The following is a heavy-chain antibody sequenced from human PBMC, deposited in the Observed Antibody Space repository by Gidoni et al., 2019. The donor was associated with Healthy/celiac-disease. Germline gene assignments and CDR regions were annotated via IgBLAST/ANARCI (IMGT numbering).Heavy chain of an antibody. Sequence: QITLKESGPTLVKPTQTLTLTCTFSGFSLSTSGVVVGWIRQPPGKALEWLALIYWADDTRYSPSLKSKLTITKDTSKNQVVLTMTNMDPVDTATYYCAHRPASRSYGSGSPYYYMDVWGKGTTVTVSS. D-gene: IGHD3-10*01. CDR3: AHRPASRSYGSGSPYYYMDV. CDR2: IYWADDT. V-gene: IGHV2-5*02. J-gene: IGHJ6*03. CDR1: GFSLSTSGVV.